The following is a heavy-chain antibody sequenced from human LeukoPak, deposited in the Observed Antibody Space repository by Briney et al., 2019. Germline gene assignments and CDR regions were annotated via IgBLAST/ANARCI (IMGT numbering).Heavy chain of an antibody. J-gene: IGHJ6*03. V-gene: IGHV3-30*02. CDR2: VRLDGSNE. CDR1: GFTFSNYG. Sequence: PGGSLRLSCAASGFTFSNYGMHWVRQAPGKGLEWVAFVRLDGSNEYYADSVRGRFTISRDNSRDALYLQMNNLRAEDTAVYYCAKGNCGADDCQMYFYFYMDVWGKGATLIVSS. D-gene: IGHD2-21*01. CDR3: AKGNCGADDCQMYFYFYMDV.